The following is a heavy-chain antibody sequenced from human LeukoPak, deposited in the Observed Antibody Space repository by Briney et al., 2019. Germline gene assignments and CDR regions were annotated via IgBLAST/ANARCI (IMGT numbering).Heavy chain of an antibody. V-gene: IGHV1-2*02. J-gene: IGHJ4*02. CDR3: ARVTTRRLGVFDY. D-gene: IGHD4-11*01. CDR2: INPNSGGT. Sequence: GASVKVSCKASGYTFTGYYMHWVRQAPGQGLEWMGWINPNSGGTNYAQKFQGRVTMTRDTSISTAYMELSRLRSDDTAVYYCARVTTRRLGVFDYWGQGTLVTVSS. CDR1: GYTFTGYY.